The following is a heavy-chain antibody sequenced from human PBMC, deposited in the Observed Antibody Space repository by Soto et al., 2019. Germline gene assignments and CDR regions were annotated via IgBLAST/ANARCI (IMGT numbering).Heavy chain of an antibody. CDR3: ASGSGSYYSWFDP. Sequence: QVQLQESGPGLVKPSQTLSLTCTVSGGSISSGGYYWSWIRQHPGKGLEWIGYIYYIRSTYYNPSRKSRVTXSXDXXKNQFSLKLSSVTAADTAVYYCASGSGSYYSWFDPWGQGTLVTVSS. CDR1: GGSISSGGYY. D-gene: IGHD3-10*01. V-gene: IGHV4-31*03. CDR2: IYYIRST. J-gene: IGHJ5*02.